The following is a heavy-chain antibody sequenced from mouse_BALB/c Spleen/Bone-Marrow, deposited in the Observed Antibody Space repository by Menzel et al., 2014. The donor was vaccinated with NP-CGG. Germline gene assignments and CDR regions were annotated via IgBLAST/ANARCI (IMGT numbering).Heavy chain of an antibody. Sequence: EVMLVESGGGLVKPGGSLKLSCAASGFAFSSYDMSWVRQTPEKRLEWVATISSGGSCTYYPDSVKGRFTISRDNARNTLYLQMSSLRSEDTALYYCVRRVQLDYWGQGTTLTVSS. CDR1: GFAFSSYD. J-gene: IGHJ2*01. CDR2: ISSGGSCT. CDR3: VRRVQLDY. V-gene: IGHV5-9*02.